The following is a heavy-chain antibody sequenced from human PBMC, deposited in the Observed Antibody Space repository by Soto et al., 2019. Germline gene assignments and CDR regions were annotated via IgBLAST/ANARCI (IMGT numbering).Heavy chain of an antibody. CDR2: FDLENGET. J-gene: IGHJ5*02. CDR3: ATEVRLSNQFDH. D-gene: IGHD3-10*01. V-gene: IGHV1-24*01. Sequence: ASVKVPCKVSGYTLTELSIHWLRPAPGEGLEWMGGFDLENGETIYAQRFQGRVTITEESAADTQYMELSSLRSEDTAVYYCATEVRLSNQFDHWGQGTLVTVYS. CDR1: GYTLTELS.